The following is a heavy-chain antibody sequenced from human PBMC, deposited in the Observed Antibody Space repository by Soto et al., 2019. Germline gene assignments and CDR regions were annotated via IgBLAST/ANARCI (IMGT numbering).Heavy chain of an antibody. CDR2: IDTSDRI. D-gene: IGHD7-27*01. CDR1: GFTLRSRT. Sequence: GGSLRLSCAVSGFTLRSRTMDWVRQAPGKGLEWVSSIDTSDRIYYADSVRGRFTISRDGAKNSLVLQMNSLRDEDTAVYYCARRALTSHHSFDFWGQGTLVTVSS. J-gene: IGHJ4*02. V-gene: IGHV3-21*06. CDR3: ARRALTSHHSFDF.